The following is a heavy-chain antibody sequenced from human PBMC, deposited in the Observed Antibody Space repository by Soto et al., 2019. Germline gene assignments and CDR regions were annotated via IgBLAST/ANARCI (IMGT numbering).Heavy chain of an antibody. Sequence: EVQLVESGGGLVQPGGSLRLSCAASGFTFNRFWMTWVRQAPGKGLEWVANINQDGLKTNYGDSVNGRVTLSRDNAKNSLYLQLNSLIPEDTAVYYCARDLSPPGEFYYDAFDVWGQGTLVTVSS. CDR3: ARDLSPPGEFYYDAFDV. CDR2: INQDGLKT. V-gene: IGHV3-7*05. D-gene: IGHD2-8*01. CDR1: GFTFNRFW. J-gene: IGHJ3*01.